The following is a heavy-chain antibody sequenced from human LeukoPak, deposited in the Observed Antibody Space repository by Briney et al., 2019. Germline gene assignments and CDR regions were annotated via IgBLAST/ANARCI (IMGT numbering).Heavy chain of an antibody. Sequence: TGGSLRLSCAASGFTFSSYSMNWVRQAPGKGLEWVSYISSSSSTIYYADSVKGRFTISRDNAKNSLYLQMNSLRAEDTALYYCAKDLVRGVISAFDIWGQGTMVTVSS. CDR3: AKDLVRGVISAFDI. V-gene: IGHV3-48*04. J-gene: IGHJ3*02. CDR2: ISSSSSTI. CDR1: GFTFSSYS. D-gene: IGHD3-10*01.